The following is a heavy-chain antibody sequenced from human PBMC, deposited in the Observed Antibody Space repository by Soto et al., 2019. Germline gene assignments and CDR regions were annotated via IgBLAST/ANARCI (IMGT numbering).Heavy chain of an antibody. CDR1: GFTLSDHY. J-gene: IGHJ4*02. Sequence: EVQLVESGGGLIQPGGSLRLSCAASGFTLSDHYMDWVRQAPGKGLEWVGRSRNKANSYSTEYAASVKGRFTISRDESKNALYLQMNSLKTEDTAVYYCARFSGSYTRGLDYWGQGTLVTASS. CDR2: SRNKANSYST. V-gene: IGHV3-72*01. CDR3: ARFSGSYTRGLDY. D-gene: IGHD1-26*01.